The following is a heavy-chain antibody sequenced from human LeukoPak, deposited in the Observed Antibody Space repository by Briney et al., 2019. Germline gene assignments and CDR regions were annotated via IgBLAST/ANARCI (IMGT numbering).Heavy chain of an antibody. Sequence: PGRSLRLSCAASGFTFSSYAMHWVRQAPGKGLEWVAVISYDGSNKYYADSVKGRFTISRDNSKNTLYLQMNSLRAEDTAVYYCARVFSSSWYDFDYWGQGTLVTVSS. J-gene: IGHJ4*02. V-gene: IGHV3-30-3*01. CDR3: ARVFSSSWYDFDY. CDR2: ISYDGSNK. D-gene: IGHD6-13*01. CDR1: GFTFSSYA.